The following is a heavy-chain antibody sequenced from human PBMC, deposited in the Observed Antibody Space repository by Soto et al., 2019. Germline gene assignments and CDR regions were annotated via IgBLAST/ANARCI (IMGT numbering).Heavy chain of an antibody. D-gene: IGHD1-26*01. Sequence: QVQLVESGEGVVQPGRSLRLSFSASGFPFSDYTMHWVRQAPGRGLEWVAIILYDESDQYYSDSVKGRFTISRDNSKNTLYLQMHSLTTEDTAVYYCAKDGTHLWSKQYYFDSWGQGALVTVSS. J-gene: IGHJ4*02. CDR2: ILYDESDQ. V-gene: IGHV3-30*18. CDR3: AKDGTHLWSKQYYFDS. CDR1: GFPFSDYT.